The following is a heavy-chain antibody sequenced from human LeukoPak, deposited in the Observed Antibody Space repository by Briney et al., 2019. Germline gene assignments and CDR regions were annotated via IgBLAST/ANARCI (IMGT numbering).Heavy chain of an antibody. CDR2: ISGDGGST. CDR1: GFTFDDYA. J-gene: IGHJ4*02. D-gene: IGHD3-22*01. CDR3: TRHGKDSGYQTY. Sequence: GGSLRLSCAASGFTFDDYAMHWVRHAPGKGLEWVSLISGDGGSTYYADSVKGRFTISRDNSKNSLYLQMNSLRTEDTAVYYCTRHGKDSGYQTYWGQGTLVTVSS. V-gene: IGHV3-43*02.